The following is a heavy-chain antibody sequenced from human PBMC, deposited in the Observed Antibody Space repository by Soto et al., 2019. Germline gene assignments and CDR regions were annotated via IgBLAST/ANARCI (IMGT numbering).Heavy chain of an antibody. J-gene: IGHJ4*02. CDR1: GFPFSNAW. V-gene: IGHV3-15*01. CDR2: VKSKTDGGTA. D-gene: IGHD6-6*01. Sequence: GGSLRLSCAASGFPFSNAWMTWVRQAPGKGLEWVGRVKSKTDGGTADYAAPVKGRFTISRDDSKNTLYLQMNSLRTEDTAVYYCTTRYSISSGGCWGQGTLVTVSS. CDR3: TTRYSISSGGC.